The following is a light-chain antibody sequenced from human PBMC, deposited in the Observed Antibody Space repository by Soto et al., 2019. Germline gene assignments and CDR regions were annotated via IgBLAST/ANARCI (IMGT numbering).Light chain of an antibody. CDR1: SGSIASNY. Sequence: NFMLTQPHSVSESPGKTVTISCTRSSGSIASNYVQWYQQRPGSAPTTVIYEDNQRPSGVPDRFSGSIDSSSNSASLTISGLKTEVEADYYCQSYDSSSLVFGGGTKLTVL. CDR3: QSYDSSSLV. CDR2: EDN. V-gene: IGLV6-57*03. J-gene: IGLJ3*02.